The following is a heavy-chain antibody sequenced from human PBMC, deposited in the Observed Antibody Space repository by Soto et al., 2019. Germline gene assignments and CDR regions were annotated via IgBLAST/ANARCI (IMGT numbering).Heavy chain of an antibody. D-gene: IGHD3-3*01. CDR1: GYTFTSYD. CDR2: MNPNSGNT. V-gene: IGHV1-8*01. CDR3: ARGFEGASYYDFWRHDYYYYGMDV. J-gene: IGHJ6*02. Sequence: ASVKVSCKASGYTFTSYDINWVRQATGQGLEWMGWMNPNSGNTGYAQKFQGRVTMTRNTSISTAYMELSSLRSEDTAVYYCARGFEGASYYDFWRHDYYYYGMDVWGQGTTVTVSS.